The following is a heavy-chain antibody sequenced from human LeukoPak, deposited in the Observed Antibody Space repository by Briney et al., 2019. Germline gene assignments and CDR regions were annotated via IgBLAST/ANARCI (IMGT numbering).Heavy chain of an antibody. CDR2: INHSGST. V-gene: IGHV4-34*01. CDR1: GESFSGYY. D-gene: IGHD3-16*02. Sequence: SETLSLTCDVYGESFSGYYWSWIRQPPGKGLEWIGEINHSGSTKYNPSLKSRVTISVDTSKNQFSLKLSSVTAADTAVYYCARSGYPDHYYYVMDVWGQGTTVTVSS. J-gene: IGHJ6*02. CDR3: ARSGYPDHYYYVMDV.